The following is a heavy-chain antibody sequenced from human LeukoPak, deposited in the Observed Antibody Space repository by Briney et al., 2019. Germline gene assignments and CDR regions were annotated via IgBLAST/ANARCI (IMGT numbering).Heavy chain of an antibody. CDR1: GRTFSSYA. J-gene: IGHJ5*02. CDR2: LIPIFGTA. CDR3: ARDLSRPEYDILTEGNWFDP. V-gene: IGHV1-69*06. Sequence: ASVKVSCKASGRTFSSYAISWVRQAPGQGLEWMGGLIPIFGTANYAQKFQGRVTITADKSTSTAYMELSSLRSEDTAVYYCARDLSRPEYDILTEGNWFDPWGQGTLVTVSS. D-gene: IGHD3-9*01.